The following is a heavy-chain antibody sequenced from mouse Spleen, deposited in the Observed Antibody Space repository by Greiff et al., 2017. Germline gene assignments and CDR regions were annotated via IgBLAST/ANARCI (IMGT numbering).Heavy chain of an antibody. CDR1: GFSLTSYG. Sequence: VQLKESGPGLVQPSQSLSITCTVSGFSLTSYGVHWVRQSPGKGLEWLGVIWSGGSTDYNAAFISRLSISKDNSKSQVFFKMNSLQADDTAIYYCARNRRGLLRYFDVWGAGTTVTVSS. D-gene: IGHD2-3*01. V-gene: IGHV2-2*01. J-gene: IGHJ1*01. CDR2: IWSGGST. CDR3: ARNRRGLLRYFDV.